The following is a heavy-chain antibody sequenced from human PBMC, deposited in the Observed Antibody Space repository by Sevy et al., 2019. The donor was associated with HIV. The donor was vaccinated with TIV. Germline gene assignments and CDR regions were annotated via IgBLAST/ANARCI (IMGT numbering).Heavy chain of an antibody. CDR2: ISSSGGST. Sequence: QLGGPLRLSCAASGFTFISYTISWVRQAPGKGLEWVSAISSSGGSTYYADSVKGRFSISRDNSNKRVYLQMSSLRGEDTAVYYCAKEDLRGFDPWGQGTLVTVPS. V-gene: IGHV3-23*01. J-gene: IGHJ5*02. CDR3: AKEDLRGFDP. CDR1: GFTFISYT. D-gene: IGHD3-10*01.